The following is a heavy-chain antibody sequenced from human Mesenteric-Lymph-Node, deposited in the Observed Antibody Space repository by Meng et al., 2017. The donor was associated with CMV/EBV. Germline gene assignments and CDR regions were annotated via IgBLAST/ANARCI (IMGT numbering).Heavy chain of an antibody. CDR3: ARSRRYCSSTSCSDY. CDR1: GGSVSSGSYY. J-gene: IGHJ4*02. V-gene: IGHV4-31*03. CDR2: IYYSGST. Sequence: SETLSLTCTVSGGSVSSGSYYWSWIRQPPGKGLEWIGYIYYSGSTYYNPSLKSRVTISVDTSKNQFSLKLSSVTAADTAVYYCARSRRYCSSTSCSDYWGQGTLVTVSS. D-gene: IGHD2-2*01.